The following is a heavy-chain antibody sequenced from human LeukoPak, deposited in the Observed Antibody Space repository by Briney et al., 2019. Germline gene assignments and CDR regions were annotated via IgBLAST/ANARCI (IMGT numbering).Heavy chain of an antibody. CDR1: GFTFSSYA. D-gene: IGHD2-21*02. Sequence: LRLSCTASGFTFSSYAMSWIRQHPGKGLEWIGYISDSGTTSYNPSLKSRVSISVATSNNQFSLRLSSVTAADPAVYYCARDVVVTSSPDAFDIWGQGTMVTVSS. V-gene: IGHV4-31*02. CDR2: ISDSGTT. CDR3: ARDVVVTSSPDAFDI. J-gene: IGHJ3*02.